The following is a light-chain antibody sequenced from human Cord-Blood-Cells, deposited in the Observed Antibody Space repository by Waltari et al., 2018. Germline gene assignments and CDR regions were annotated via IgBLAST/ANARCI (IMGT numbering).Light chain of an antibody. Sequence: QSALTQPASVSGSPGQSITISCTGTSSDVGGYNYVSWYQQHPGKAPKLMIYDVSNRPSGRSNPFSGSKSGNTASMTISVFQSEDETDYSCSSYTRSSTWVFGGGTKLTVL. CDR1: SSDVGGYNY. J-gene: IGLJ3*02. V-gene: IGLV2-14*01. CDR2: DVS. CDR3: SSYTRSSTWV.